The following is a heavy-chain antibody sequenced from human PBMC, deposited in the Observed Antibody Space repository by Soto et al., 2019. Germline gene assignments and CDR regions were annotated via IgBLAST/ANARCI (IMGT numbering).Heavy chain of an antibody. CDR3: GYVYYNSGRWAG. V-gene: IGHV2-5*02. Sequence: ITLKESGPTLVKPTQTLTLTCTFSGFSLSTSAVGVGWIRQPPGKALKWLALIYWDDDKRYSPSLKSTLTITEHTSNNHVVPTLTNIDPADTATYHPGYVYYNSGRWAGWRQGTQVTVSS. J-gene: IGHJ4*02. D-gene: IGHD3-10*01. CDR2: IYWDDDK. CDR1: GFSLSTSAVG.